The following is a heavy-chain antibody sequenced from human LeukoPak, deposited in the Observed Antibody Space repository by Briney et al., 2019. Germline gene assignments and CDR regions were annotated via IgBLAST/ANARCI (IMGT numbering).Heavy chain of an antibody. Sequence: GGSLRLSCAASGFTFSTYYIHWVRQAPGKGLVSVSRISNDGSSTTYADSVKGRFTISRDNSKNTLYLQMNSLRAEDTAVYCCAKRITIFGVANWFDPWGQGTLVTVSS. J-gene: IGHJ5*02. D-gene: IGHD3-3*01. CDR3: AKRITIFGVANWFDP. CDR2: ISNDGSST. V-gene: IGHV3-74*01. CDR1: GFTFSTYY.